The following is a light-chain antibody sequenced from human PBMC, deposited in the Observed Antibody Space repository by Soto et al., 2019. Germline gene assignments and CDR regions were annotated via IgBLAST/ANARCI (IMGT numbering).Light chain of an antibody. Sequence: QSALTQPASVSGSPGQSITISCTGTSSDAGGYNFVSWYQQHPGIAPKLMIYDVSNRPSGVSNRFSGSKSGNTASLTISGLQAEDEADYYCSSYTTSSVVFGGWTKVTVL. CDR2: DVS. CDR1: SSDAGGYNF. CDR3: SSYTTSSVV. V-gene: IGLV2-14*03. J-gene: IGLJ3*02.